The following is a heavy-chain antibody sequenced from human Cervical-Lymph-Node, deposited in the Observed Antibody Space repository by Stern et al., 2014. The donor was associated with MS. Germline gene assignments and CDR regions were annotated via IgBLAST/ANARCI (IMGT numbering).Heavy chain of an antibody. CDR2: IKQDGTKK. CDR1: GFTFSTYW. D-gene: IGHD2-2*01. J-gene: IGHJ6*02. V-gene: IGHV3-7*01. CDR3: AIYKNLLVHYSGLDV. Sequence: EVQLVESGGGLVQPGGSLRLSCAASGFTFSTYWMSWVRQAPGKGLEWVANIKQDGTKKYYGGTGKGRFTISRYNAKNSLYLQMNSLNAEDMAVYYCAIYKNLLVHYSGLDVWGQGTTVTVSS.